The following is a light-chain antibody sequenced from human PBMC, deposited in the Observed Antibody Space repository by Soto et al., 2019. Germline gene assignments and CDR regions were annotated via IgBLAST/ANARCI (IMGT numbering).Light chain of an antibody. V-gene: IGKV1-39*01. Sequence: DIQMTQSPSSLSASVGDRVTITCRASQSISSYLNWYQQKPGKAPKLLIYAASSLQSGVPSRFSGSGSGTDFTLTISSLQPDHFATYYCKQSYSTPLAFGGGTKVDIK. CDR3: KQSYSTPLA. CDR1: QSISSY. J-gene: IGKJ4*01. CDR2: AAS.